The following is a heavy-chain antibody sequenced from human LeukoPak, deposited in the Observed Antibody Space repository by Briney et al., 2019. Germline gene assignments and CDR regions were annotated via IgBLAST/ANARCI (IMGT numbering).Heavy chain of an antibody. CDR3: ARVAASYYYDSSGYYGSTNFDY. CDR1: GFTFSSYS. Sequence: GGSLRLSCAASGFTFSSYSMNWVRQAPGKGLEWVSSISSSSSYIYYADSVKGRFTISRDSAKNTLYLQMNSLRAEDTAVYYCARVAASYYYDSSGYYGSTNFDYWGQGTLVTVSS. V-gene: IGHV3-21*01. D-gene: IGHD3-22*01. J-gene: IGHJ4*02. CDR2: ISSSSSYI.